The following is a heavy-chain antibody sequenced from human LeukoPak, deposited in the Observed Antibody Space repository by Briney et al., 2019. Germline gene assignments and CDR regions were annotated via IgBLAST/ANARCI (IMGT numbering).Heavy chain of an antibody. J-gene: IGHJ5*02. CDR2: ISAYNGNT. Sequence: ASVKVSCKASGYTFSGSGISWVRQAPGQGLEWMGWISAYNGNTNYAQKLQGRVTMTTDTSTSTAYMELRSLRPDDTAVYYCAREDTNYYGSGSYYNRGGWFDPWGQGTLVTVSS. D-gene: IGHD3-10*01. V-gene: IGHV1-18*01. CDR3: AREDTNYYGSGSYYNRGGWFDP. CDR1: GYTFSGSG.